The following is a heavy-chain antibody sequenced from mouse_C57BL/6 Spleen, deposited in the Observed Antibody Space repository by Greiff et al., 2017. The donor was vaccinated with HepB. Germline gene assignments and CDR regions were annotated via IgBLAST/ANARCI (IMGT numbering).Heavy chain of an antibody. J-gene: IGHJ2*01. Sequence: QVQLQQPGAELVKPGASVKLSCKASGYTFTSYWITWVKQRPGQGLEWIGDIYPGSGSTNYNEKFKSKATLTVDTSSSTAYMQLSSLTSEDSAVYYCAREDYGRRVFDYWGQGTTLTVSA. CDR2: IYPGSGST. V-gene: IGHV1-55*01. CDR1: GYTFTSYW. CDR3: AREDYGRRVFDY. D-gene: IGHD1-2*01.